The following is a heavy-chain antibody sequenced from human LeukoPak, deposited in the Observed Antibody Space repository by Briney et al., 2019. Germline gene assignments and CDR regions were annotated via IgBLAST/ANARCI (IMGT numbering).Heavy chain of an antibody. CDR1: GYTFTTYG. CDR3: ARDPTEDFWSGFYSYFDF. Sequence: ASVKVSCKASGYTFTTYGLSWVRQAPGQGLEWMGWISTYIGNTNYAQKFQGRVTMTTDTSTSTAYMELRSLRSDDTAVYYCARDPTEDFWSGFYSYFDFWGQGTLVTVSS. CDR2: ISTYIGNT. V-gene: IGHV1-18*01. D-gene: IGHD3-3*01. J-gene: IGHJ4*02.